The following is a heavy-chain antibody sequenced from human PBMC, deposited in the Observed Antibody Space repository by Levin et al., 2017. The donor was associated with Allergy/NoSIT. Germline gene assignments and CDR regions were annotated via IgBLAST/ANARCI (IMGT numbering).Heavy chain of an antibody. J-gene: IGHJ4*02. CDR3: ARGRPNYDYVWGSYPILRY. Sequence: SETLSLTCAVYGGSFSGYYWSWIRQPPGKGLEWIGEINHSGSTNYNPSLKSRVTISVDTSKNQFSLKLSSVTAADTAVYYCARGRPNYDYVWGSYPILRYWGQGTLVTVSS. D-gene: IGHD3-16*02. CDR2: INHSGST. V-gene: IGHV4-34*01. CDR1: GGSFSGYY.